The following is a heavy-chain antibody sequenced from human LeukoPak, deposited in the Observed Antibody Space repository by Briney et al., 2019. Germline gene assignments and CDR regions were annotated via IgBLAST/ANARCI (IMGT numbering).Heavy chain of an antibody. Sequence: PSETLSLTCTVSGGSISSYYWSWIRQPPGKGLEWIGYIYYSGSTNYNPSLKSRVTISVDTSKNQFSLKLSSVTAADTAVYYCARDSSGSGSYYPYYFDYWGQGTLVTVSS. CDR2: IYYSGST. V-gene: IGHV4-59*01. CDR3: ARDSSGSGSYYPYYFDY. D-gene: IGHD3-10*01. J-gene: IGHJ4*02. CDR1: GGSISSYY.